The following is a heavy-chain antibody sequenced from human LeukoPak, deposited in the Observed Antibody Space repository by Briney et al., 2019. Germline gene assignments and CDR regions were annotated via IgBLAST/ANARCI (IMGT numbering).Heavy chain of an antibody. CDR1: GFTFSSYE. V-gene: IGHV3-48*03. J-gene: IGHJ4*02. Sequence: GGSLRLSCAASGFTFSSYEMNWVRQAPGKGLEYVSYISTSGNTRYYADSVKGRFTISRDNAKNSLYLQMNSLRVEDTAVYYCARELSGTTSYYFDYWGQGTLVTVSS. CDR2: ISTSGNTR. CDR3: ARELSGTTSYYFDY. D-gene: IGHD1-7*01.